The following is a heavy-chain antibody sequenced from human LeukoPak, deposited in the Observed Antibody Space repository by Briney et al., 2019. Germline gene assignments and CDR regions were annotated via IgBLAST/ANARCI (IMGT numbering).Heavy chain of an antibody. CDR3: AKGARSSSGYTTD. D-gene: IGHD3-22*01. Sequence: GGSLRLSCAASVFTFDDYAMHWVRQAPGKGLEWVAGINWNSVSAVYADSLKGRLTISRDNAKNSLFLQMNSLKTEDTAFYYCAKGARSSSGYTTDWGQGILVTVSS. J-gene: IGHJ4*02. CDR1: VFTFDDYA. CDR2: INWNSVSA. V-gene: IGHV3-9*01.